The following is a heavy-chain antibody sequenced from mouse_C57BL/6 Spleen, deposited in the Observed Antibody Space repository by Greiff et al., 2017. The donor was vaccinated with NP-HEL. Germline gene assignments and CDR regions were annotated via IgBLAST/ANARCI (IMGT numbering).Heavy chain of an antibody. D-gene: IGHD1-1*01. CDR2: IYPGDGDT. J-gene: IGHJ2*01. V-gene: IGHV1-80*01. Sequence: VHLVESGAELVKPGASVKISCKASGYAFSSYWMNWVKQRPGKGLEWIGQIYPGDGDTNYNGKFKGKATLTADKSSSTAYMKLSSLTSEDSAVYFCARSLDYGSYYFDYWGQGTTLTVSS. CDR1: GYAFSSYW. CDR3: ARSLDYGSYYFDY.